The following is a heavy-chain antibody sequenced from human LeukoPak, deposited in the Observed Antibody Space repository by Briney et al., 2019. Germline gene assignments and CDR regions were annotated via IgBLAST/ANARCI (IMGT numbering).Heavy chain of an antibody. CDR2: IYTSGST. Sequence: KASQTLSLTCTVSGGSISSGSYYWSWIRRPAGKGLEWIGRIYTSGSTNYNPSLKSRVTISVDTSKNQFSLKLSSVTAADTAVYYCARDPQGATHFDYWGQGTLVTVSS. V-gene: IGHV4-61*02. J-gene: IGHJ4*02. CDR1: GGSISSGSYY. D-gene: IGHD1-26*01. CDR3: ARDPQGATHFDY.